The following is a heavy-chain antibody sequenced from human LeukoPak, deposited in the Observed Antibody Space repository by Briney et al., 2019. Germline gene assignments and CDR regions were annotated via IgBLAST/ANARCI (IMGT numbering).Heavy chain of an antibody. D-gene: IGHD5-18*01. CDR2: IYYSGST. CDR3: ASNTEGYSYGFGAFDI. J-gene: IGHJ3*02. CDR1: GGSISSYY. Sequence: SETLSLTCTVSGGSISSYYWSWIRQPPGKGLEWIGYIYYSGSTNYNPSLKSRVTISVDTSKNQFSLKPSSVTAADTAVYYCASNTEGYSYGFGAFDIWGQGTMVTVSS. V-gene: IGHV4-59*01.